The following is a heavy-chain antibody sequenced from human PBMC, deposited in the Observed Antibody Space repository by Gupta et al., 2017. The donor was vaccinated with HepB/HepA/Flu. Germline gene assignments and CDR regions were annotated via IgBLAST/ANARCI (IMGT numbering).Heavy chain of an antibody. D-gene: IGHD2-2*01. J-gene: IGHJ3*02. V-gene: IGHV1-46*01. Sequence: QVQLVQSGAEVKKPGASVKVSCKASGYTFTSYYMHWVRQAPGQGLEWMGIINPSSGSTSYAQKFQGRVTMTRDTSTSTVYMELSSLRSEDTAVYYCARICSSTSCYIDAFDIWGQGTMVTVSS. CDR1: GYTFTSYY. CDR2: INPSSGST. CDR3: ARICSSTSCYIDAFDI.